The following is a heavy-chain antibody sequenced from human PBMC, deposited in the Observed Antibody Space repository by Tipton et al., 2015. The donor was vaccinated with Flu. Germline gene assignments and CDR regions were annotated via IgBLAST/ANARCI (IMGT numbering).Heavy chain of an antibody. CDR2: VCQSGST. J-gene: IGHJ5*02. V-gene: IGHV4-59*08. CDR1: GGSIGSYY. D-gene: IGHD4-11*01. Sequence: TLSLTCTVSGGSIGSYYWNWIRQPPGRGLEWIGNVCQSGSTYYNPSLKSRVTISEDRSRNQFSLRLSSVTAADTAVYYCARRDYSNYVSDPKNWFDPWGQGTLVTVSS. CDR3: ARRDYSNYVSDPKNWFDP.